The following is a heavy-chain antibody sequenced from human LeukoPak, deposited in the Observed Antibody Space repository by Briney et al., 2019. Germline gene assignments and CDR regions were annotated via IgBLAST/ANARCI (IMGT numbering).Heavy chain of an antibody. Sequence: SETLSLTCAVYGGSFSGYYWSWIRQPPGKGLEWIEEINHSGSTNYNPSLKSRVTISVDTSKNQFSLKLSSVTAADTAVYYCAREVLFRSSWYIWFDPWGQGTLVTVSS. D-gene: IGHD6-13*01. CDR1: GGSFSGYY. J-gene: IGHJ5*02. CDR3: AREVLFRSSWYIWFDP. CDR2: INHSGST. V-gene: IGHV4-34*01.